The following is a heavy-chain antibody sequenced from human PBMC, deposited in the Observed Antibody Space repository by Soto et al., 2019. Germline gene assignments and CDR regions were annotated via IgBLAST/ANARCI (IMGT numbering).Heavy chain of an antibody. D-gene: IGHD5-12*01. J-gene: IGHJ5*02. V-gene: IGHV4-30-4*01. CDR2: ISYSGTT. CDR3: ARGRGYSYGLDP. CDR1: GDSISSVYNY. Sequence: QVQLQESGPGLMKPSQTLSHTCTVSGDSISSVYNYWRWIRQPPGEGLEWIGFISYSGTTSYSPSLKSRLAISLDTSKNQFSLSLTSVTAADTAVYYCARGRGYSYGLDPWGQGTLVTVSS.